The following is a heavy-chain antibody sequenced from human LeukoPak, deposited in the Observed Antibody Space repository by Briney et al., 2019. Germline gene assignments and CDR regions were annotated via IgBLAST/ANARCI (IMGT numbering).Heavy chain of an antibody. D-gene: IGHD3-10*01. Sequence: GSLRLSCAASGFTFSSYEMNWVRQAPGKGLEWVSYISSSGSTIYYADSVRGRFTISRDNAKNSLYLQMNSLRAEDTATYFCARHLRGVRGTFDYWGQGTLVTVSS. CDR2: ISSSGSTI. CDR3: ARHLRGVRGTFDY. V-gene: IGHV3-48*03. CDR1: GFTFSSYE. J-gene: IGHJ4*02.